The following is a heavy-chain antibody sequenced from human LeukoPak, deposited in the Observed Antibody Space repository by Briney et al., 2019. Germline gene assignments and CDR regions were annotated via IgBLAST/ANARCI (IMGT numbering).Heavy chain of an antibody. CDR1: GGSISSYY. D-gene: IGHD1-26*01. CDR3: AGGADGK. J-gene: IGHJ4*02. Sequence: SETLSLTCTVSGGSISSYYWSWIRQPPGKGLEWIGYVYYSGSTNYNPSPKSRVTISLDTSKNQFSLTLSSVTAADTGVYHCAGGADGKWGQGTLVTVSS. CDR2: VYYSGST. V-gene: IGHV4-59*01.